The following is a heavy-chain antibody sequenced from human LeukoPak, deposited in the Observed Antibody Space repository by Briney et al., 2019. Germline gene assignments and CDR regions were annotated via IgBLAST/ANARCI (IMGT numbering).Heavy chain of an antibody. CDR3: ARGPGGADY. CDR1: GGSISSSSYY. V-gene: IGHV4-39*07. J-gene: IGHJ4*02. CDR2: IYHSGST. Sequence: SETLSLTCTVSGGSISSSSYYWGWIRQPPGKGLEWIGSIYHSGSTYYNPSLKSRVTISVDTSKNQFSLKLSSVTAADTAVYYCARGPGGADYWGQGTLVTVSS. D-gene: IGHD3-16*01.